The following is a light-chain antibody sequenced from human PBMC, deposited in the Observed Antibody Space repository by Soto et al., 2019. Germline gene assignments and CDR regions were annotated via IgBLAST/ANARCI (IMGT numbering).Light chain of an antibody. CDR3: QQTFSPVIT. J-gene: IGKJ4*01. V-gene: IGKV1-39*01. Sequence: DIQMTQSPASLSASIGDKVTITCRASQSISTYLNWHQQIQGRAPKVLIYSASTLQGGVPSRFSGSGSGTDFTLTINSLQPEDFATYYCQQTFSPVITFGGGTKVE. CDR1: QSISTY. CDR2: SAS.